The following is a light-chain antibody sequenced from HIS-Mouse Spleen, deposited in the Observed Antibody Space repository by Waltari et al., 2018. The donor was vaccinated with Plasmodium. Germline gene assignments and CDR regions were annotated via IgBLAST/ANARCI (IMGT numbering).Light chain of an antibody. Sequence: SYELTQPPSVSVSPGQTARITCSGDALPKKYAYWYQQKSGRAPVLVIYEDSKRPSGMPESFSGSRSGTMATLTISGAQVEDEADYYCYSTDSSGNHRVFGGGTKLTVL. CDR3: YSTDSSGNHRV. V-gene: IGLV3-10*01. CDR1: ALPKKY. J-gene: IGLJ3*02. CDR2: EDS.